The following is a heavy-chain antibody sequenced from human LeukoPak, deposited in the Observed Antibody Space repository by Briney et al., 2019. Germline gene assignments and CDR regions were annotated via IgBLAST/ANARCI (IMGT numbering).Heavy chain of an antibody. CDR1: GFTFSSYA. CDR3: AKDLAEDILTGFYLDAFDI. CDR2: INWNSGSM. Sequence: GGSLRLSCAASGFTFSSYAMHWVRQAPGKGLEWVSGINWNSGSMGYADSVKGRFTISRDNAKNSLYLQMNSLRAEDTALYYCAKDLAEDILTGFYLDAFDIWGQGTMVTVSS. D-gene: IGHD3-9*01. J-gene: IGHJ3*02. V-gene: IGHV3-9*01.